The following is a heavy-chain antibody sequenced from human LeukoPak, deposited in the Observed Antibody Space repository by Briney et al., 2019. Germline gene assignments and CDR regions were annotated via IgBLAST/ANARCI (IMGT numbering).Heavy chain of an antibody. CDR1: GGSVSSYY. Sequence: SESLSLTCTVSGGSVSSYYWSWIRQTPEKGLEWIGYMSYSGRTDYGPSLKSRVTMSVDTSKNQFSLKMSYVTAADTGVYYCARGYCRDDICQVFPYWGQGTLVTVSS. CDR2: MSYSGRT. D-gene: IGHD2-21*02. V-gene: IGHV4-59*02. CDR3: ARGYCRDDICQVFPY. J-gene: IGHJ4*02.